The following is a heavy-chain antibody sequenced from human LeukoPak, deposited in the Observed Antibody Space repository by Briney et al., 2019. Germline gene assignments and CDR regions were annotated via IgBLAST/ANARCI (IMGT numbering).Heavy chain of an antibody. J-gene: IGHJ4*02. Sequence: PGGSLRLSCAASGFTFTNYGMHWVRQAPGKGLEWVAVIWYDGSIKYYADSVKGRFTISRDNSKNTLYLQMNSLRAEDTAVYYCARSEDDRSALRYFDWLLFDYWGQGTLVTVSS. CDR2: IWYDGSIK. CDR3: ARSEDDRSALRYFDWLLFDY. CDR1: GFTFTNYG. V-gene: IGHV3-33*01. D-gene: IGHD3-9*01.